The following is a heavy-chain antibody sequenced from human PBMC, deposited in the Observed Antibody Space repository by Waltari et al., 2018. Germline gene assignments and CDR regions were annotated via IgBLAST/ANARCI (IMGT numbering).Heavy chain of an antibody. D-gene: IGHD6-6*01. CDR3: ATGGIAARPDEL. Sequence: QVQLVQSGAEVKKPGASVKVSCQVSGYTLTELSMHWVRQAPGKGLEWMGGFDPDDGETIYAQKIQVRVTMTEDTSTDTAYMELSSLRSEGTAVYDCATGGIAARPDELWGQGTLVTVSS. CDR2: FDPDDGET. CDR1: GYTLTELS. V-gene: IGHV1-24*01. J-gene: IGHJ4*02.